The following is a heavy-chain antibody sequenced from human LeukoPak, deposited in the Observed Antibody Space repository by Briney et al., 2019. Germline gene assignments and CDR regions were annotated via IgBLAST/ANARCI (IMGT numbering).Heavy chain of an antibody. CDR2: INHSGST. Sequence: SETLSLTCAVYGGSFSGYYWSWIRQPPGKGLEWIGEINHSGSTNYNPSLKSRVTISVDTSKNQFSLKLSSVTAADTAVYYCARSRLWFGDPDYWGQGTLVTVSS. V-gene: IGHV4-34*01. CDR3: ARSRLWFGDPDY. D-gene: IGHD3-10*01. CDR1: GGSFSGYY. J-gene: IGHJ4*02.